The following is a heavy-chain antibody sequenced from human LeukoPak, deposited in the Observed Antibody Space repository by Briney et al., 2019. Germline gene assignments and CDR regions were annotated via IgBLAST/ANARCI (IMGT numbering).Heavy chain of an antibody. V-gene: IGHV4-4*07. D-gene: IGHD6-19*01. Sequence: SETLSLTCTVSGGSISSYYWSWIRQPAGKGLEWIGHIYSTASTNYNPSLKSRVTISLDKSKNQFSLKVTSVTAADTAMYYCARDRKAVTGTFDSWGQGSLVTVS. J-gene: IGHJ4*02. CDR1: GGSISSYY. CDR2: IYSTAST. CDR3: ARDRKAVTGTFDS.